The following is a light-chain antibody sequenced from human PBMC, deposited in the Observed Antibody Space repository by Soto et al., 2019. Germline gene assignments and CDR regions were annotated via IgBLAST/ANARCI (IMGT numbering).Light chain of an antibody. Sequence: QSVLTQPPSVSGAPRQRVTISCTGSSSNIGAGYDVHWYQQLPGTAPKLLIYDNTNRPSGVPDRFSGSKSGTSASLAITGLQAEDEADYYCQSYDMISSGCVFGTGTKLTVL. CDR3: QSYDMISSGCV. J-gene: IGLJ1*01. CDR1: SSNIGAGYD. V-gene: IGLV1-40*01. CDR2: DNT.